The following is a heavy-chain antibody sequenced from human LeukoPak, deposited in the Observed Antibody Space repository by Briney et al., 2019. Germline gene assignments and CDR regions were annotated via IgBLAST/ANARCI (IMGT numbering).Heavy chain of an antibody. CDR2: IKQDGSEK. Sequence: PGGSLRLSCAASGFTFSSYWMSWVRQAPGKGLEWVANIKQDGSEKYYVDSVKGRFTISRDNAKNSLYLQMNSLRAEDTAVYYCARDVQLFRHYFDYWGQGTLVTVSS. J-gene: IGHJ4*02. CDR3: ARDVQLFRHYFDY. V-gene: IGHV3-7*05. D-gene: IGHD2-21*01. CDR1: GFTFSSYW.